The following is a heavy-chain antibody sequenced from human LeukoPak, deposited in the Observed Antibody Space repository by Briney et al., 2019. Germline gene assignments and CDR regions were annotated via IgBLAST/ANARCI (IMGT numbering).Heavy chain of an antibody. CDR2: IKGDGTAP. D-gene: IGHD1-14*01. CDR3: VRNFATGD. J-gene: IGHJ4*02. V-gene: IGHV3-74*01. Sequence: GGSLRLSCAASGFTFSSHLMHWVRQAQGTGLVWVSSIKGDGTAPNYADSVKGRFTVSRDNAKSTLYLQMSSLRVEDTAVYHCVRNFATGDWGQGTLVTVSS. CDR1: GFTFSSHL.